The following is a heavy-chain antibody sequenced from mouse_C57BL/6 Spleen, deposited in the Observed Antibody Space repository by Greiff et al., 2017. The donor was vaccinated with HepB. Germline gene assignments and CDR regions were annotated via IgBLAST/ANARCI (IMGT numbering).Heavy chain of an antibody. J-gene: IGHJ2*01. CDR3: ARGGGYYKTFDY. CDR2: INPSTGGT. CDR1: GYSFTGYY. D-gene: IGHD2-3*01. Sequence: EVQLQQSGPELVKPGASVKISCKASGYSFTGYYMNWVKQSPEKSLEWIGEINPSTGGTTYNQKFKAKATLTVDKSSSTAYMQLKSLTSEDSAVYYCARGGGYYKTFDYWGQGTTLTVSS. V-gene: IGHV1-42*01.